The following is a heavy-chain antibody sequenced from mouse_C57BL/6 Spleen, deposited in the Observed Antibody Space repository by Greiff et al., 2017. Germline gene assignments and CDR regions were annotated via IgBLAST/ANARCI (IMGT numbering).Heavy chain of an antibody. Sequence: VQLQQPGAELVRPGSSVKLSCKASGYTFTSYWMDWVKQRPGQGLEWIGNIYPSDSETHYNQKFKDKATLTVDKSSSTSYMQLSSLTSEDSAVYYYARGGLYYVYGYAMDYWGQGTSVTVSS. CDR3: ARGGLYYVYGYAMDY. V-gene: IGHV1-61*01. CDR2: IYPSDSET. J-gene: IGHJ4*01. D-gene: IGHD2-2*01. CDR1: GYTFTSYW.